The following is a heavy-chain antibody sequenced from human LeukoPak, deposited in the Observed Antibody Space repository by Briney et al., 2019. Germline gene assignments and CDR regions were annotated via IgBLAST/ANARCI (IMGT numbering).Heavy chain of an antibody. CDR2: ISVSGGST. D-gene: IGHD3-10*01. J-gene: IGHJ4*02. CDR1: GFTYSSYA. V-gene: IGHV3-23*01. CDR3: ARGMTDYYYGSGNEVDY. Sequence: GGSLRLSCAASGFTYSSYAMSWVRQAPGKGLEWVSAISVSGGSTYYADSVKGRFTISRDNAKNSLYLQMNSLRAEDTAVYYCARGMTDYYYGSGNEVDYWGQGTLVTVSS.